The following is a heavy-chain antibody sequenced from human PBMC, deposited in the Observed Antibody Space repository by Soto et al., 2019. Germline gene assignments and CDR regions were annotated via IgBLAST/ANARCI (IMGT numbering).Heavy chain of an antibody. V-gene: IGHV4-31*03. CDR1: GGSISSGGYY. D-gene: IGHD1-20*01. J-gene: IGHJ5*02. CDR2: IYYSGST. CDR3: AREGITGTTIGNWFDP. Sequence: PSETLSLTCTVSGGSISSGGYYWSWIRQHPGKGLEWIGYIYYSGSTYYNPSLKSRVTISVDTSKNQFSLKLSSVTAADTAVYYCAREGITGTTIGNWFDPWGQGTLVTVSS.